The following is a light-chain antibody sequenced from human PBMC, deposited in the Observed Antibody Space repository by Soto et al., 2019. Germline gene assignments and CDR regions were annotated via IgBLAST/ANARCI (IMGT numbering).Light chain of an antibody. V-gene: IGKV1-39*01. CDR1: QSISSY. Sequence: DIQMTQSPSSLSASVGVRVTITCRASQSISSYLNWYQQKPGKAPKLLIYAASSLQSGVPSRLSARASGTDFTVTISSLQPEDFAAYDCQQSYRTPFTFGPGTKVDTK. CDR3: QQSYRTPFT. J-gene: IGKJ3*01. CDR2: AAS.